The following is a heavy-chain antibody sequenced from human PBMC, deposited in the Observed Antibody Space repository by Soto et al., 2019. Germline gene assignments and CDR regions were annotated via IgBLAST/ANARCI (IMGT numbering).Heavy chain of an antibody. V-gene: IGHV1-69*13. J-gene: IGHJ6*02. CDR1: GGMFSTFG. CDR2: IIPILTTP. Sequence: GASVKVSCKASGGMFSTFGFSWVRQAPGQGPEWIGGIIPILTTPNYAERFQGRVTIVADELTTTVYMELSSLRSEDTAMYYCATSVGIAATGEDGLDVWGQGTSVTVS. D-gene: IGHD6-13*01. CDR3: ATSVGIAATGEDGLDV.